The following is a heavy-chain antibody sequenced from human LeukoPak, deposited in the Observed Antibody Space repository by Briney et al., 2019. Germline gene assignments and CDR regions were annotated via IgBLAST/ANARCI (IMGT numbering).Heavy chain of an antibody. CDR3: ARNNGMDV. J-gene: IGHJ6*02. Sequence: VRQVPGRGPEWVANVNRDGSETYYLDSVKGRFTISKDNAKNSLYLQMNSLRAEDTALYHCARNNGMDVWGQGTTVIVSS. CDR2: VNRDGSET. V-gene: IGHV3-7*03.